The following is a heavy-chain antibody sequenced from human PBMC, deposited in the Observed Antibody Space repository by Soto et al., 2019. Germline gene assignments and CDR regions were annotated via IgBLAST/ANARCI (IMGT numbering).Heavy chain of an antibody. CDR3: ATGDPSYDFGPFDY. J-gene: IGHJ4*02. D-gene: IGHD3-3*01. CDR1: GGSISSSSYY. Sequence: SETLSLTCTVSGGSISSSSYYWGWIRQPPGKGLEWIGYIYYSGSTYYNPSLKSRVTISVDTSKNQFSLKLSSVTAADTAVYYCATGDPSYDFGPFDYWGQGTLVTVSS. CDR2: IYYSGST. V-gene: IGHV4-39*07.